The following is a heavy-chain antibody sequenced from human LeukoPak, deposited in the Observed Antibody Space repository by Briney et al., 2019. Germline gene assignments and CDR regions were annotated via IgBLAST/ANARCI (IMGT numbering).Heavy chain of an antibody. CDR1: GGSISSYY. D-gene: IGHD1-26*01. V-gene: IGHV4-59*01. J-gene: IGHJ5*02. CDR2: IYYSGST. CDR3: ARASGSYWFDP. Sequence: SETLSHTCTVSGGSISSYYWSWIRQPPGKGLEWIGYIYYSGSTNYNPSLKSRVTISVDTSKNQFSLKLSSVTAADTAVYYCARASGSYWFDPWGQGTLVTVSS.